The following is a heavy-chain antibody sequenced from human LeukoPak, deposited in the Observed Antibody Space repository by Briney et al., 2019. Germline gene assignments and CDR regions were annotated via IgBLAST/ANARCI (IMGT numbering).Heavy chain of an antibody. CDR2: ISYDGSNK. CDR3: ARVRSGLMSNGVDV. J-gene: IGHJ6*02. CDR1: GFTFSSYG. V-gene: IGHV3-30*03. Sequence: PGRSLRLSCAASGFTFSSYGMHWVRQAPGKGLEWVAVISYDGSNKYYADSVKGRFTISRDTSTDTLYLQMNRLRVEDTAVYYCARVRSGLMSNGVDVWGQGTTVTVSS.